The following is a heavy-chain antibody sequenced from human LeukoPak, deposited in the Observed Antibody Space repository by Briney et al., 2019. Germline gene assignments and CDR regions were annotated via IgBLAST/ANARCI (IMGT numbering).Heavy chain of an antibody. CDR1: GYTFTGYY. CDR3: ARALGRVRGVIQPIFY. D-gene: IGHD3-10*01. J-gene: IGHJ4*02. Sequence: ASVKVSCKASGYTFTGYYMHWVRQAPGQGLEWMGWINPNSGGTNYAQKFQGRVTMTRDTSISTAYMELSRLRSDDTAVYYCARALGRVRGVIQPIFYWGQGTLVTVSS. CDR2: INPNSGGT. V-gene: IGHV1-2*02.